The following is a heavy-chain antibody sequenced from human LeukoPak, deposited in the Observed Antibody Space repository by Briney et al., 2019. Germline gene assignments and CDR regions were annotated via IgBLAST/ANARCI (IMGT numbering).Heavy chain of an antibody. CDR2: VSAYNGNT. V-gene: IGHV1-18*01. Sequence: ASVKVSCKASGSTFTSNGNSWMRQAPGQGLELMGWVSAYNGNTNYAQKLQGRGAMTTDKSTNTDYTELRSLRTDDTAVDYCARVLGEEATANSLDYWGQGTLVTVSS. CDR1: GSTFTSNG. D-gene: IGHD4/OR15-4a*01. CDR3: ARVLGEEATANSLDY. J-gene: IGHJ4*02.